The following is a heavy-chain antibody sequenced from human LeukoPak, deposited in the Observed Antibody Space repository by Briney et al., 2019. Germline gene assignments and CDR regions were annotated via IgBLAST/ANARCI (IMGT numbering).Heavy chain of an antibody. Sequence: HTGGSPRLSCAASGFSFSKYWMHWVRQTPGEGLVWVSRIKEDGTYTSYADSVKGRFTISRDNARNTVFLQMNSLRAEDTAVYYCARDFDMGITPGDDFDFWGQGTLVTVSS. D-gene: IGHD3-9*01. CDR2: IKEDGTYT. CDR3: ARDFDMGITPGDDFDF. J-gene: IGHJ4*02. V-gene: IGHV3-74*01. CDR1: GFSFSKYW.